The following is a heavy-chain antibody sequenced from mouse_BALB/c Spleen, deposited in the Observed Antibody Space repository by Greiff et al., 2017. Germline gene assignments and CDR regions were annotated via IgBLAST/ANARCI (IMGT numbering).Heavy chain of an antibody. CDR3: ARSPRGNYFDY. D-gene: IGHD3-3*01. V-gene: IGHV5-4*02. Sequence: EVKLQESGGGLVQPGGSLKLSCAASGFTFSDYYMYWVRQTPEKRLEWVATISDGGSYTYYPDSVKGRFTISRDNAKNNLYLQMSSLKSEDTAMYCCARSPRGNYFDYWGQGTTLTVSS. CDR1: GFTFSDYY. J-gene: IGHJ2*01. CDR2: ISDGGSYT.